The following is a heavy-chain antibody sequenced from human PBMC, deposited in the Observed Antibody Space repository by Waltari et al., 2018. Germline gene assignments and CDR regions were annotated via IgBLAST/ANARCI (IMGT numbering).Heavy chain of an antibody. CDR1: GFDFSKYG. CDR3: AAELGHAEY. J-gene: IGHJ4*02. CDR2: RQKDGSYK. D-gene: IGHD6-13*01. Sequence: QMQLVESGGGVVQPGGSLRLSCAASGFDFSKYGMHWFRQAPGRGRDRVGFRQKDGSYKNYADSVKGRLTISRDDSRNMLYLQMNSLRVEDTAVYYCAAELGHAEYWGQGTLVTVSS. V-gene: IGHV3-30*02.